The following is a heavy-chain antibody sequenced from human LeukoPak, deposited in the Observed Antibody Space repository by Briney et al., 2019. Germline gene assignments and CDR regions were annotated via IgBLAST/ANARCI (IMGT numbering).Heavy chain of an antibody. V-gene: IGHV4-59*01. CDR2: IYYTGST. CDR3: ARGELWFDP. D-gene: IGHD1-7*01. Sequence: PSETLSLTCSVSDGSIRNYYWNWVRQPPGKGLEWIGYIYYTGSTNYNPSLKSRVTMSVDTSKNQLSLKLASVTAADTAVYFCARGELWFDPWGQGTLVTVSS. J-gene: IGHJ5*02. CDR1: DGSIRNYY.